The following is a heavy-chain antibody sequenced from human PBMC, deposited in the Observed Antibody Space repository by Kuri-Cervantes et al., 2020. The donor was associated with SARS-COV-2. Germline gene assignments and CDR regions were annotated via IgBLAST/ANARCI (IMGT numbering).Heavy chain of an antibody. CDR1: GGSFSTYY. V-gene: IGHV4-59*10. CDR2: IYTSGST. D-gene: IGHD6-13*01. Sequence: GSLRLSCAVYGGSFSTYYCSWIRQPPGKGLEWIGRIYTSGSTNYNPSLKSRVTISVDTSKNQFSLKLSPVTAADTAVYYCARVQQLIMEHYYMDVWGKGTMVTVSS. CDR3: ARVQQLIMEHYYMDV. J-gene: IGHJ6*03.